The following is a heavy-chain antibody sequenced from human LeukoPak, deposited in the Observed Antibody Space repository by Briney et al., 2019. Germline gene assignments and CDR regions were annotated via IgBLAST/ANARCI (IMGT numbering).Heavy chain of an antibody. J-gene: IGHJ4*02. CDR2: IRSKASGGTI. CDR1: GFTFYDYT. V-gene: IGHV3-49*04. Sequence: GGSLRLSCTTSGFTFYDYTINWVRQAPGKGLEWVSYIRSKASGGTIEYAASVKGRFTISRDDSKSIAYLHMDSLKTDDTAVYYCTRGRAYFDYWGQGTLVTVSS. CDR3: TRGRAYFDY.